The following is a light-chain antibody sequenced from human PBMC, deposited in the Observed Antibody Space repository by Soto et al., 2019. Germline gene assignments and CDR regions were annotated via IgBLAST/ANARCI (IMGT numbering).Light chain of an antibody. V-gene: IGKV1-5*03. J-gene: IGKJ1*01. Sequence: DIQMTQSPSTLSASVGDRVTITCRASQSINTWLAWYQQKPGKAPKLLIYKASSLESGVPSRFSGSGSGTEFTLTIISLQPEDFAIYYCQQYNSYSRTFGQGTKVEIK. CDR2: KAS. CDR3: QQYNSYSRT. CDR1: QSINTW.